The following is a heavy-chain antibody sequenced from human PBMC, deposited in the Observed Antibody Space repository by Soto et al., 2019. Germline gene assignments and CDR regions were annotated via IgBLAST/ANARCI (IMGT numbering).Heavy chain of an antibody. CDR1: GGSISSYY. J-gene: IGHJ4*02. CDR2: IYYSGST. CDR3: ARQVGATDPPHFDY. D-gene: IGHD1-26*01. V-gene: IGHV4-59*08. Sequence: QVQLQESGPGLVKPSETLSLTCTVSGGSISSYYWSWIRQPPGKGLEWIGYIYYSGSTNYNPSLKSRVTLSVDTSKNQFSLKLSSVTAADTAVYYCARQVGATDPPHFDYWGQGTLVTVSS.